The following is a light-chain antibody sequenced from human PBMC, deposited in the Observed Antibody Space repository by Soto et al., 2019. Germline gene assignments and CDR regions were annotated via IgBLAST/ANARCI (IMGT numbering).Light chain of an antibody. J-gene: IGLJ3*02. CDR2: EVS. CDR3: SSYTSSSTRV. CDR1: SSDVGGYNY. Sequence: QYALTQPASVSGSPGQSITISCTGTSSDVGGYNYVSWYQQHPGKAPKLMIYEVSNRPSGVSNRFSGYKSGNTASLTIAGLQAEDEADYYCSSYTSSSTRVFGGGTKL. V-gene: IGLV2-14*01.